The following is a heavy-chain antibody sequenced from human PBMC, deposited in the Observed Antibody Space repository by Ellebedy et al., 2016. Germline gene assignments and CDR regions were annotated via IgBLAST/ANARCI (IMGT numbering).Heavy chain of an antibody. D-gene: IGHD2-2*01. Sequence: GSLRLSXTVSGGSISSYYWSWIRQPAGKGLEWIGRIYTSGSTNYNPSLKSRVTISVDTSKNQFSLKLSSVTAADTAVYYCASTTLIGDIVVVPAPFDYWGQGTLVTVSS. CDR2: IYTSGST. J-gene: IGHJ4*02. V-gene: IGHV4-4*07. CDR3: ASTTLIGDIVVVPAPFDY. CDR1: GGSISSYY.